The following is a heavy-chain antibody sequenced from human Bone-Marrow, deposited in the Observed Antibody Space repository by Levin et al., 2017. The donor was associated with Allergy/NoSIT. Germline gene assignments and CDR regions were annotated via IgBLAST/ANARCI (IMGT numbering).Heavy chain of an antibody. CDR2: ISYDGTKK. V-gene: IGHV3-30*03. CDR1: GFTFSRYD. J-gene: IGHJ3*01. D-gene: IGHD2/OR15-2a*01. CDR3: SVIAADDGFEV. Sequence: LSLTCAASGFTFSRYDMHWVRQAPGRGLEWVAVISYDGTKKYYSDSVRGRFSISRDKSTNTVYLQMNSLRPEDTAVYYCSVIAADDGFEVWDRGTMVTVSS.